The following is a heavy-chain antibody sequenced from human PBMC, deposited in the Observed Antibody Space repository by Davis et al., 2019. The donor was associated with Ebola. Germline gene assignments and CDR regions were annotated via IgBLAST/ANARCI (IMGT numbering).Heavy chain of an antibody. CDR3: VGSSWSGFDY. D-gene: IGHD6-13*01. Sequence: PGGSLRLSCAASGFTFSSYWMHWVRQAPGKGLVWFSRINSDGSFTSYADSVKGRFTISRDNAKNTLYLQMNSLRAEDTAVYYCVGSSWSGFDYWGQGTLVTVSS. J-gene: IGHJ4*02. CDR1: GFTFSSYW. V-gene: IGHV3-74*01. CDR2: INSDGSFT.